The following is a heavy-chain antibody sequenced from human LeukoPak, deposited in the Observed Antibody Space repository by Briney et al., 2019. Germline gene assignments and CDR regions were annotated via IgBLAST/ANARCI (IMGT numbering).Heavy chain of an antibody. D-gene: IGHD1-26*01. J-gene: IGHJ4*02. CDR1: GFTFSTYG. CDR3: AREESGSLDF. Sequence: GGSLRLSCAASGFTFSTYGMHWVRQAPGKWLEWVAIIWYDGSNKYYADSVKGRFTISRDISKNTLHLQMNSLRADDTAVYYCAREESGSLDFWGQGTLVTVSS. CDR2: IWYDGSNK. V-gene: IGHV3-33*01.